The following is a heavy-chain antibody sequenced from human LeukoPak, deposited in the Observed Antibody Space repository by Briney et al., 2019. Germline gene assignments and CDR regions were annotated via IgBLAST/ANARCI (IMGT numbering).Heavy chain of an antibody. CDR2: ISSSSSYI. Sequence: GGSLGLSCAASGFTVSSNYMSWVRQAPGKGLEWVSSISSSSSYIYYADSVKGRFTISRDNAKNSLYLQMNSLRAEDTAVYYCARDLIWYYYGSGSPWGQGTLVTVSS. CDR3: ARDLIWYYYGSGSP. CDR1: GFTVSSNY. V-gene: IGHV3-21*01. J-gene: IGHJ5*02. D-gene: IGHD3-10*01.